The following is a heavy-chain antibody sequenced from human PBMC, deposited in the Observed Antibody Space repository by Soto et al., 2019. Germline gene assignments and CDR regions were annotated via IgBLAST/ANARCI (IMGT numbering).Heavy chain of an antibody. CDR1: EFTFSDYY. J-gene: IGHJ3*01. CDR2: ISQTGSYR. D-gene: IGHD3-9*01. CDR3: ARSYDILTAGMFDL. Sequence: HEQLLESGGDLVQPGGSLRLSCAASEFTFSDYYISWIRQAPGKGLEWLSYISQTGSYRNYADSVKGRFTISRDNAKNSLYLQMNSLRVEDTADYYCARSYDILTAGMFDLWGQGTRVTVSS. V-gene: IGHV3-11*03.